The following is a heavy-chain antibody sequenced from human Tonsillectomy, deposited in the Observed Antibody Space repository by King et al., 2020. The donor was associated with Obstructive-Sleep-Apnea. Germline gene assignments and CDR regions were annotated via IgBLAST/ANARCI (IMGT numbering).Heavy chain of an antibody. V-gene: IGHV3-30*04. Sequence: QLVQSGGGVVQPGRSLRLSCAASGFTFSSNAMHWVRQAPGMGLEWVAVISYDGSNKYYSDSVKGRFTISRDSSKNTLYLQMNSLRAEDTAVYYCARGVWGRYYYDPPGGFDIWGQGTMVTVSS. J-gene: IGHJ3*02. CDR2: ISYDGSNK. D-gene: IGHD3-22*01. CDR3: ARGVWGRYYYDPPGGFDI. CDR1: GFTFSSNA.